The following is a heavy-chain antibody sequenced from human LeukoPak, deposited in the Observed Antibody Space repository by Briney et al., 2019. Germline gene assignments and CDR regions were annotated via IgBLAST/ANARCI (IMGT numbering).Heavy chain of an antibody. V-gene: IGHV4-38-2*02. CDR1: GNSISSGYY. CDR3: ARRDYDILTGYQTLFDY. D-gene: IGHD3-9*01. CDR2: IYHSGST. Sequence: SETLSLTCTVSGNSISSGYYWGWIRQPPGKGLEWIGSIYHSGSTYYNPSLKSRVTISVDTSKNQFSLKLNSVTAADTAVYYCARRDYDILTGYQTLFDYWGQGTLVTVSS. J-gene: IGHJ4*02.